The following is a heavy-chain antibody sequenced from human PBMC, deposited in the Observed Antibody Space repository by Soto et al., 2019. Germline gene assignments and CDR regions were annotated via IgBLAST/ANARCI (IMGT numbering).Heavy chain of an antibody. V-gene: IGHV3-7*01. J-gene: IGHJ4*02. CDR3: VKDSKGVAGEGGHY. Sequence: EVQLVESGGGLVQPGGSLRLSCAASGFTFSNCWMSWVRQAPGKGLEWVTNINPDGTEQYYVDSVKGRFIISRDNAKNSVFLHMSSLRAEDTAFYYCVKDSKGVAGEGGHYWGQGARVTVSS. CDR1: GFTFSNCW. D-gene: IGHD3-3*01. CDR2: INPDGTEQ.